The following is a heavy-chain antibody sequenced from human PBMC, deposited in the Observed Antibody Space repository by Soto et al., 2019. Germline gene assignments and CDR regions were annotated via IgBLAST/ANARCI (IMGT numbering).Heavy chain of an antibody. CDR2: IYYSGFP. V-gene: IGHV4-39*01. J-gene: IGHJ4*02. Sequence: SETLSLTCSVSDGSITSGCYYWGWIRQPPGKGLEWIGNIYYSGFPYYNPSLKSRVTISVDTSKNQFSLILTSVTAADTALYYCGRLGDNWNYSWYWGQGALVTVSS. CDR1: DGSITSGCYY. D-gene: IGHD1-7*01. CDR3: GRLGDNWNYSWY.